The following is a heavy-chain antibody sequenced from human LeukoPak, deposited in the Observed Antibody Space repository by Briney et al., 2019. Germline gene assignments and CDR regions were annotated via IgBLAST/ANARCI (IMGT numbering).Heavy chain of an antibody. D-gene: IGHD3-22*01. Sequence: KASETLSLTCTVSGNSFGDYYWSWIRQPAGKGLEWIGRIYTSGSTTYNPSLKSRVTMSVDTSRNQFSLKLNSVTAADTAVYYCAKSNGYGLIDIWGQGTMVTVSS. CDR1: GNSFGDYY. V-gene: IGHV4-4*07. CDR2: IYTSGST. J-gene: IGHJ3*02. CDR3: AKSNGYGLIDI.